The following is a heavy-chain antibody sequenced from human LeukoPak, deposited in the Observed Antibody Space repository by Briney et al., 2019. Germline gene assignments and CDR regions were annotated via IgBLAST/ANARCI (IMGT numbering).Heavy chain of an antibody. V-gene: IGHV3-30*18. D-gene: IGHD2-21*01. CDR1: GFTFRSYG. CDR2: ISDEGSKK. J-gene: IGHJ4*02. CDR3: AKEGCGGDCFDY. Sequence: PGGSLRLSCAASGFTFRSYGMHWVRQAPGKGLERVAVISDEGSKKHYADSVKGRFSISRDNSKNTLFLQMNSLRDEDTAVYYCAKEGCGGDCFDYWGQGTLVTVSS.